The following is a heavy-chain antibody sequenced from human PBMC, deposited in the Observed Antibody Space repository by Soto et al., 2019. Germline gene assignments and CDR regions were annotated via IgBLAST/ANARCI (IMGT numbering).Heavy chain of an antibody. CDR1: GYSFTTYG. CDR2: ISAYNGNT. Sequence: ASVKVSCKASGYSFTTYGISWVRQAPGQGLEWMGWISAYNGNTNYAQNLQGRVTMTTDTSTTTAYMELRSLRSDDTAVYYCARDHFLVHSASSFDYWGQGTLVTVSS. J-gene: IGHJ4*02. D-gene: IGHD1-26*01. V-gene: IGHV1-18*01. CDR3: ARDHFLVHSASSFDY.